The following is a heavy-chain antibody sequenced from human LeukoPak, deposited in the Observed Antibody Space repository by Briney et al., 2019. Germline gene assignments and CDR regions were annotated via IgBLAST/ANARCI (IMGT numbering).Heavy chain of an antibody. CDR1: GFTVSSNY. CDR2: IYSGGST. V-gene: IGHV3-66*02. CDR3: AKEYGDYLTDY. J-gene: IGHJ4*02. Sequence: GGSLRLSCAASGFTVSSNYMSWVRQAPGKGLEWVSVIYSGGSTYYADSVKGRFTISRDNSKNTLYLQMNSLRAEDTAVYYCAKEYGDYLTDYWGQGTLVTVSS. D-gene: IGHD4-17*01.